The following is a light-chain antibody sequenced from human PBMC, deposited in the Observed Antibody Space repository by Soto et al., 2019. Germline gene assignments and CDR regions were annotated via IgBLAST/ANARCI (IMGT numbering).Light chain of an antibody. CDR3: QQYVHWPPGT. J-gene: IGKJ1*01. CDR1: QRVSSSY. Sequence: EVVVTQSPCTLSLSPGERATLSCRASQRVSSSYLAWYQQKPGQTPRLLIYGASDRATGIPDRFSGSGSGTEFTLTISSLQSEDFAVYYCQQYVHWPPGTFGQGTKV. CDR2: GAS. V-gene: IGKV3-20*01.